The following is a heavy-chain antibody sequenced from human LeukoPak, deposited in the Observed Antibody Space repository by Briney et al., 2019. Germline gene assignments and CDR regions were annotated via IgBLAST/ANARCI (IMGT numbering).Heavy chain of an antibody. CDR2: IYYSGST. CDR1: GGSISSGGYS. CDR3: ASAPAPSYEWELPI. V-gene: IGHV4-31*03. J-gene: IGHJ3*02. D-gene: IGHD1-26*01. Sequence: PSETLSLTCTVSGGSISSGGYSWSWIRQHPGKGLEWIGYIYYSGSTYYNPSLKSRVTISVDTSKNQFSLKLSSVTAADTAVYYCASAPAPSYEWELPIWGQGTMVTVSS.